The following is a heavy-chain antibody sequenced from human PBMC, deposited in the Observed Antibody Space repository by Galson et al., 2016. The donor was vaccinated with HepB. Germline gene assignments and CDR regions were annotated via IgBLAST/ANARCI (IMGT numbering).Heavy chain of an antibody. CDR1: YGSVSSSGYY. CDR2: ISADGTT. J-gene: IGHJ6*03. CDR3: ARLSKAVRGNRNYYYYFMDV. V-gene: IGHV4-39*01. D-gene: IGHD1/OR15-1a*01. Sequence: SETLSLTCTVSYGSVSSSGYYWGWIRQPPGKGLEWIASISADGTTYSNPSLKSRVTISVDTSTHQFSLTLSSVTAADSAVFYCARLSKAVRGNRNYYYYFMDVWGKGTMGTVSS.